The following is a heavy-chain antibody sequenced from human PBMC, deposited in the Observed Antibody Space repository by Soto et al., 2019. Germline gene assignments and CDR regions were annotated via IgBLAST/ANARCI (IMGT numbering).Heavy chain of an antibody. V-gene: IGHV3-7*01. J-gene: IGHJ4*02. CDR3: ARADFYRFDY. CDR2: IKEDGSAK. CDR1: GFTFTSYW. Sequence: EVQLVESGGGLVQPGGSLRVSCAASGFTFTSYWMSWVRQAPGKGLEWVANIKEDGSAKYYLDSVKGRFTISRDNAKNSLYLQMSSLRAEDTAVYYCARADFYRFDYWGQGNLVTVS.